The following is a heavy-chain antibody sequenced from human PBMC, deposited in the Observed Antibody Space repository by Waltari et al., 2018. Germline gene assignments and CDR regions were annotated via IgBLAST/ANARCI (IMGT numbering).Heavy chain of an antibody. CDR1: GHCISTDDL. CDR3: AAVAWHYSVRIDY. D-gene: IGHD6-19*01. CDR2: THHDGTT. J-gene: IGHJ4*02. V-gene: IGHV4-38-2*01. Sequence: VQRQESGPVLLKPSETLPLTAAVFGHCISTDDLRCWTPQPTGKGLEWIGTTHHDGTTFYSPCLQNRISISLDTSNIQFSLRLRSMTASYTAVYYCAAVAWHYSVRIDYWGQGTLVTVSS.